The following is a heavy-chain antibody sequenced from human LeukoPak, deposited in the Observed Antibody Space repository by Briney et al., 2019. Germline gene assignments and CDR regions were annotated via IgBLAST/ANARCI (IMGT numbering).Heavy chain of an antibody. CDR2: ISSSSSYI. CDR3: ARGEAMVRGVASFDI. J-gene: IGHJ3*02. D-gene: IGHD3-10*01. CDR1: GFTFSSYS. V-gene: IGHV3-21*01. Sequence: GGSLRLSCAASGFTFSSYSMNWVRQAPGKGLEWVSSISSSSSYIYYADSVKGRFTISRDNAENSLYLQMNSLRAEGTAVYYCARGEAMVRGVASFDIWGQGTMVTVSS.